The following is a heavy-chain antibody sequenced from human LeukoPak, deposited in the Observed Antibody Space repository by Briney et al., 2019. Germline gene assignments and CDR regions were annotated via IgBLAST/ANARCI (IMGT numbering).Heavy chain of an antibody. V-gene: IGHV5-51*01. CDR3: ARSSGWYGGFDY. CDR1: GYDFSTHW. J-gene: IGHJ4*02. Sequence: GESLRISCKTSGYDFSTHWIGWVRQVPGKGLEWMGVIYPADPDVRYSPSFQGQVTISADKSISTAYLQWSSLKASDTAMYYCARSSGWYGGFDYWGQGTLVTVSS. D-gene: IGHD6-19*01. CDR2: IYPADPDV.